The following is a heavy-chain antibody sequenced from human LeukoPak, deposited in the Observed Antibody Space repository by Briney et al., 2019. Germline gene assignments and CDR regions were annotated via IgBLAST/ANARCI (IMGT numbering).Heavy chain of an antibody. V-gene: IGHV3-20*04. CDR3: ARETARYYYDSSGYPDY. CDR2: INWNGGST. D-gene: IGHD3-22*01. CDR1: GFTFDDYG. J-gene: IGHJ4*02. Sequence: GGSLRLSCAASGFTFDDYGMSWVRQAPGKGLEWVSGINWNGGSTGYADSVKGRFTISRDNAKNSLYLQMNSLRAEDTALYYCARETARYYYDSSGYPDYWGQGALVTVSS.